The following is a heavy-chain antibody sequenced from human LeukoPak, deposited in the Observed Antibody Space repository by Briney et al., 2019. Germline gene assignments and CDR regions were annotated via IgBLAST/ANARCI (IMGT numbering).Heavy chain of an antibody. CDR1: GGSISSSSYY. V-gene: IGHV4-61*01. D-gene: IGHD6-6*01. CDR2: IYYSGST. CDR3: ARGRKYSSSFFDY. Sequence: SETLSLTCTVSGGSISSSSYYWSWIRQPPGKGLEWIGYIYYSGSTNYNPSLKSRVTISVDTSKNQFSLKLSSVTAADTAVYYCARGRKYSSSFFDYWGQGTLVTVSS. J-gene: IGHJ4*02.